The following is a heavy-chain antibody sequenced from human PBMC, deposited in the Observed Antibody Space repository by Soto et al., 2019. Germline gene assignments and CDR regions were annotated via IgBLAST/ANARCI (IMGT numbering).Heavy chain of an antibody. D-gene: IGHD1-1*01. CDR3: ARRGAGPTPFFDY. V-gene: IGHV4-39*01. CDR2: IHYSGST. Sequence: QLQLQESGPGLVKPSETLSLTCTVSGGSISSTGYYWAWIRQPPGKGLEWIGSIHYSGSTYYSPSLRSRLTISVDRSKNQFSLKLTSVTAADTAVYYCARRGAGPTPFFDYWGRGILVTVSS. CDR1: GGSISSTGYY. J-gene: IGHJ4*02.